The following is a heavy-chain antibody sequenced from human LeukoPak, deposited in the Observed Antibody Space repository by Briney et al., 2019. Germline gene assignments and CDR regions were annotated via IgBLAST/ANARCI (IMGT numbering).Heavy chain of an antibody. CDR1: GFSFNYFW. CDR2: IKQDGTEK. CDR3: ARDGWFGDYNWFDP. D-gene: IGHD3-10*01. V-gene: IGHV3-7*01. J-gene: IGHJ5*02. Sequence: GGSLRLSCAASGFSFNYFWMSWVRQAPGKGLEWVANIKQDGTEKYYADSVKGRFTISRDNAKKSLYLQMNSLRAEDTAVYYCARDGWFGDYNWFDPWGQGTLVTVSS.